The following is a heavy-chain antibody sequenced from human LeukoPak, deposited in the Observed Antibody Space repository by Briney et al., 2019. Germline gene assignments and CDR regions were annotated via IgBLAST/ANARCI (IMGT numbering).Heavy chain of an antibody. J-gene: IGHJ4*02. D-gene: IGHD3-22*01. CDR3: ANSGYYDSSGYYPGDY. V-gene: IGHV3-30*18. Sequence: GGSLRLSCAASGFTFSYYAMNWVRQAPGKGLEWVAVISYDGSNKYYADSVKGRFTISRDNSKNTLYLQMNSLRAEDTAVYYCANSGYYDSSGYYPGDYWGQGTLVTVSS. CDR2: ISYDGSNK. CDR1: GFTFSYYA.